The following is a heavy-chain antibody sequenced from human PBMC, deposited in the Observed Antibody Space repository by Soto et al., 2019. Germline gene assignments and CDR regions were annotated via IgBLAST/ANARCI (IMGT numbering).Heavy chain of an antibody. CDR2: INPNSGVT. CDR1: GDSFNDYY. CDR3: ARESGGATAPLDYYYFDMDV. Sequence: QVQLVQSGAEVRKPGASVTVSCRSSGDSFNDYYIHWVRQAPGQGLEWMGWINPNSGVTKYAQKFPGGVSMTRDTSVRTVYMQLSRLRSDDTAVYYCARESGGATAPLDYYYFDMDVWGTGTTVTVSS. J-gene: IGHJ6*03. D-gene: IGHD5-12*01. V-gene: IGHV1-2*02.